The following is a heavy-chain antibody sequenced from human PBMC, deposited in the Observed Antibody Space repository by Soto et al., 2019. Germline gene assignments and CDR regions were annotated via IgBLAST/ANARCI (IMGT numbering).Heavy chain of an antibody. J-gene: IGHJ4*02. V-gene: IGHV3-30-3*01. CDR3: ARDAGYQEVVAAIA. D-gene: IGHD2-15*01. CDR2: ISYDGSNK. CDR1: GFTFRKFA. Sequence: PGGSLRLSCSASGFTFRKFAMHWVRQAPGKGLEWVAVISYDGSNKYYADSVKGRFTISRDNSKNTLYLQMNSLRAEDTAVYYCARDAGYQEVVAAIAWGQGTLVTVSS.